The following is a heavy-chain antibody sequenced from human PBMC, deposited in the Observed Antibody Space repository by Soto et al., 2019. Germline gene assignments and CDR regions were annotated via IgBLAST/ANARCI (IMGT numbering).Heavy chain of an antibody. CDR2: IWNDGSSE. CDR1: GFTFSSYG. J-gene: IGHJ3*02. Sequence: GGPLRLSCEPSGFTFSSYGMHWVRQAPGKGLEWVAVIWNDGSSEYYADSVKGRFTIFRDNAKNTLYLQMNSLIAEDTALYYCARDYHYDFWSGYYPLESPNDAFDIWGQGTMVTVSS. V-gene: IGHV3-33*01. CDR3: ARDYHYDFWSGYYPLESPNDAFDI. D-gene: IGHD3-3*01.